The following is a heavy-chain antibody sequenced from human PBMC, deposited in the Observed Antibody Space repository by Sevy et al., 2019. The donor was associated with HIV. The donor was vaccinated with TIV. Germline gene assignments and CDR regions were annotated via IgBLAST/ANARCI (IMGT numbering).Heavy chain of an antibody. Sequence: SEILSLTCAVYGGSFTDYYWNWIRQPPGKGLEWIGEINHSGSTNYNPSLKSRVTISVDTSKNQFSLKLSSVTAADTAVYYCARGRDSGYDYDGYFEYWGRGTLVTVSS. CDR3: ARGRDSGYDYDGYFEY. CDR2: INHSGST. CDR1: GGSFTDYY. V-gene: IGHV4-34*01. D-gene: IGHD5-12*01. J-gene: IGHJ4*02.